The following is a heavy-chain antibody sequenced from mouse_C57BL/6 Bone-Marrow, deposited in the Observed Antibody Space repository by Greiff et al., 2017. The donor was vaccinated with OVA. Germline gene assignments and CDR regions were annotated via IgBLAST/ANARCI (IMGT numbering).Heavy chain of an antibody. CDR1: GFNIKDDY. J-gene: IGHJ1*03. CDR3: TTAPYYYGSSWYFDV. V-gene: IGHV14-4*01. CDR2: IDPENGDT. D-gene: IGHD1-1*01. Sequence: VHVKQSGAELVRPGASVKLSCTASGFNIKDDYMHWVKQRPEQGLEWIGWIDPENGDTEYASKFQGKATITADTSSNTAYLQLSSLTSEDTAVYYCTTAPYYYGSSWYFDVWGTGTTVTVSS.